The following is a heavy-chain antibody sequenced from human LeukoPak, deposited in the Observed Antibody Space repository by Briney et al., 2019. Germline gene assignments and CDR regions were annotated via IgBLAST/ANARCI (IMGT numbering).Heavy chain of an antibody. Sequence: SQTLSLTCAVSGGSISSGGYSWSWIRQPPGKGLEWIGYIYHSGSTYYNPSLKSRVTISVDRSKNQFSLKLSSVTAADTAVYYCARSAGYSSSWPLHYFDYWGQGTLVTVSS. CDR1: GGSISSGGYS. D-gene: IGHD6-13*01. CDR2: IYHSGST. CDR3: ARSAGYSSSWPLHYFDY. J-gene: IGHJ4*02. V-gene: IGHV4-30-2*01.